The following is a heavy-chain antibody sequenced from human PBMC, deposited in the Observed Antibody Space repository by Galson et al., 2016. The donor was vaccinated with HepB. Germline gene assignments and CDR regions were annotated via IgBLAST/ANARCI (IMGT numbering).Heavy chain of an antibody. CDR3: AKEDILYGYSTFDY. J-gene: IGHJ4*02. Sequence: SLRLSCAASGVTFSRYPMSWVRQAPGKGLEWVSTISHSGGDTFYADSVRGRFTISRANSKKMLYLQMNSLKLEDSAIYFWAKEDILYGYSTFDYWGPGTVVTVSS. CDR2: ISHSGGDT. V-gene: IGHV3-23*01. D-gene: IGHD3-22*01. CDR1: GVTFSRYP.